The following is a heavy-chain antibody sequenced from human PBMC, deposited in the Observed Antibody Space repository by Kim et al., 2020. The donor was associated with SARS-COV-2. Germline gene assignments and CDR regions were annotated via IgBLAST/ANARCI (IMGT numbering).Heavy chain of an antibody. Sequence: ETLSLTCTVSGGSISSYYWSWIRQPPGKGLEWIGYIYYSGSTNYNPSLKSRVTISVDTSKNQFSLKLSSVTAADTAVYYCARYSSGWYNNFDYWGQGTL. CDR3: ARYSSGWYNNFDY. CDR2: IYYSGST. CDR1: GGSISSYY. J-gene: IGHJ4*02. D-gene: IGHD6-19*01. V-gene: IGHV4-59*01.